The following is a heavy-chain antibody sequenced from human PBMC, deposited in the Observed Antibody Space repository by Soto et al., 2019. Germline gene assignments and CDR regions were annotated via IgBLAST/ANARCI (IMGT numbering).Heavy chain of an antibody. CDR3: ARGGAGIAAAGTDY. D-gene: IGHD6-13*01. CDR2: IYYSGST. V-gene: IGHV4-61*01. CDR1: GGSVSSGSYY. Sequence: PSETPSLTCTVSGGSVSSGSYYWSWIRQPPGKGLEWIGYIYYSGSTNYNPSLKSRVTISVDTSKNQFSLKLSSVTAADTAVYYCARGGAGIAAAGTDYWGQGTLVTVSS. J-gene: IGHJ4*02.